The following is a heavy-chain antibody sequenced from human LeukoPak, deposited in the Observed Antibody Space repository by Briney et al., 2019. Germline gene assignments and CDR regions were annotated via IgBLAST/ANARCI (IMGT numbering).Heavy chain of an antibody. CDR3: ARWGSGSYSNWFDP. Sequence: GSLRLSCTASGFTFGDYAMSWVRQAPGKGLEWMGYIYYSGSTNYNPSLKSRVTISVDTSKNQFSLKLSSVTAADTAVYYCARWGSGSYSNWFDPWGQGTLVTVSS. D-gene: IGHD3-10*01. CDR2: IYYSGST. CDR1: GFTFGDYA. J-gene: IGHJ5*02. V-gene: IGHV4-59*01.